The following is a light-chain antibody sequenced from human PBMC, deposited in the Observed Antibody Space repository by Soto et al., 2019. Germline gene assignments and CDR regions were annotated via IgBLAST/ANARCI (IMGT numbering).Light chain of an antibody. J-gene: IGLJ1*01. Sequence: QSVLTQPASVSGPPGQSITISCTGTSSDVGGYNYVSWYQQHPGKVPKLMIYDVSNRPSGVSNRFSGSKSGNTASLTISGLQAEDEADYYCSSYTSSSTYNYVFGTGTKVTVL. CDR3: SSYTSSSTYNYV. CDR2: DVS. V-gene: IGLV2-14*01. CDR1: SSDVGGYNY.